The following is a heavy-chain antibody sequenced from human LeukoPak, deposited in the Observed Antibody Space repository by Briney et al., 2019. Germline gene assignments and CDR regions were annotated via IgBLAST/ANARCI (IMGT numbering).Heavy chain of an antibody. D-gene: IGHD5-24*01. CDR1: GFNLNYYW. J-gene: IGHJ4*02. V-gene: IGHV3-7*01. CDR3: SRWVSQYYFDY. CDR2: IHHDESEK. Sequence: PGGSLRLSCEASGFNLNYYWLGWVRQAPGKGLEWVALIHHDESEKYYVYSLRGRFSISSENPKSSLYLQMYSQRVDDTAVYYCSRWVSQYYFDYWGQGALVSVSS.